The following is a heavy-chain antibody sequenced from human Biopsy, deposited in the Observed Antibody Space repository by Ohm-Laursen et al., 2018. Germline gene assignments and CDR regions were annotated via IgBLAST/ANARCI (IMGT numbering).Heavy chain of an antibody. V-gene: IGHV3-23*01. D-gene: IGHD3-3*01. CDR3: AKGGSITIFGVVISNCFDP. J-gene: IGHJ5*02. CDR2: ISANGATS. CDR1: GFTYTTFA. Sequence: SLRLSCAASGFTYTTFAMSWVRQAPGKGPEWVSTISANGATSYYADSVKGRFTISRDNSKNTLYLQMSSVRADDTAIYYCAKGGSITIFGVVISNCFDPWGQGTRVTVSS.